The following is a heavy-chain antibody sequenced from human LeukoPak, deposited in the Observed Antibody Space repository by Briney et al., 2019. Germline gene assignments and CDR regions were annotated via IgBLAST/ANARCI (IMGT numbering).Heavy chain of an antibody. Sequence: GGSLRLSCAASGFTFSSYSMTWVRQAPGKGLEWVSSISSSSYIYYADSVKGRFTISRDNAKNSLYLQMNSLRAEDTAVYYCARDQNSSGWYNYWGQGTLVTVSS. V-gene: IGHV3-21*01. J-gene: IGHJ4*02. CDR2: ISSSSYI. D-gene: IGHD6-19*01. CDR3: ARDQNSSGWYNY. CDR1: GFTFSSYS.